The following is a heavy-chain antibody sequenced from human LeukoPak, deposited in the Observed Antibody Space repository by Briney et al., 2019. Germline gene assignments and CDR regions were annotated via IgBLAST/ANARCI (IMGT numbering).Heavy chain of an antibody. CDR1: GDSISRDY. Sequence: SETLSLTCSVPGDSISRDYWSWIRQPPGRGLEWIGNIYFSGTTNYNPSLKSRVTISVDTSKTQFSLKPTSVTAADTAVYYCARGDYRHFDIWGQGTMVTVSS. CDR3: ARGDYRHFDI. D-gene: IGHD4-11*01. J-gene: IGHJ3*02. V-gene: IGHV4-59*01. CDR2: IYFSGTT.